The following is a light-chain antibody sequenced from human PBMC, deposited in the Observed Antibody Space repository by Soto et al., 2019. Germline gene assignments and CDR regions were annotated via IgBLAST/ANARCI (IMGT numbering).Light chain of an antibody. CDR1: QSISSW. CDR2: DAS. Sequence: DIQMTQSPSTLSASVGDRVTITCRASQSISSWLAWYQQKPGKAPKLLIYDASSLESGVPSRFSGSGSGTEFTLANSSLQPDDFAQYYCQQYNSYSLTFGGGTKVEIK. CDR3: QQYNSYSLT. V-gene: IGKV1-5*01. J-gene: IGKJ4*01.